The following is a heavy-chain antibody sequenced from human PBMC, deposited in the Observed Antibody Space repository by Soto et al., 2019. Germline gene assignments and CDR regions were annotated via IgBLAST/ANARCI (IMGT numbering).Heavy chain of an antibody. J-gene: IGHJ6*02. V-gene: IGHV1-69*01. CDR2: IIPIYGTA. CDR3: ALERRADCESYYYYAMDV. CDR1: GGTFSSFT. D-gene: IGHD2-21*01. Sequence: QVQLVQSGAEVKKPGSSVKVSCKASGGTFSSFTISWVRQAPGQGLEWMGGIIPIYGTANYAQKFQGRVTITADAATRTAYMELSSLRSEDTALYYCALERRADCESYYYYAMDVWGQGTTVTVSS.